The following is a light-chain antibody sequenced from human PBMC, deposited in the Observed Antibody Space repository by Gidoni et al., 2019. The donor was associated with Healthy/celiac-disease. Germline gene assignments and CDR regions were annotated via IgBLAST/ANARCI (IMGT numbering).Light chain of an antibody. J-gene: IGLJ2*01. CDR3: QSYDSSLSCSVV. V-gene: IGLV1-40*01. CDR1: SSNIWAGYD. CDR2: GNS. Sequence: QSVLTQPHSVSGAPGQRVTISCTGSSSNIWAGYDVHWYQQLPGTAPKLLIYGNSNRPSGVPDRFSGSKSGTSASLAITGLQAEDEADYYCQSYDSSLSCSVVFGGGTKLTVL.